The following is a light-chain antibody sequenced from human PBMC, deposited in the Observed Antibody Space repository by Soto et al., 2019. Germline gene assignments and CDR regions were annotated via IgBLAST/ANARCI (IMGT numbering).Light chain of an antibody. J-gene: IGKJ1*01. CDR1: QGIRNY. CDR3: QKYNSAPRT. CDR2: AAS. V-gene: IGKV1-27*01. Sequence: DIQMTQSPSSLSASVGDRVTITCRASQGIRNYLAWYQQTPGKVPNLLIYAASTLQSGVPSRFSGSGSGTDFTLTISSLQPEDVATYYCQKYNSAPRTFGQGTKVEIK.